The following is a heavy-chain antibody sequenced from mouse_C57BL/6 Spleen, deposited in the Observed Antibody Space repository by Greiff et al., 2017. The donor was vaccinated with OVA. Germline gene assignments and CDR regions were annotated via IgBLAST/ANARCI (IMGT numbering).Heavy chain of an antibody. V-gene: IGHV1-9*01. CDR1: GYTFTGYW. CDR2: ILPGSGST. Sequence: QVQLKESGAELMKPGASVKLSCKATGYTFTGYWIEWVKQRPGHGLEWIGEILPGSGSTNYNEKFKGKATFTADTSSNTAYMQLSSLTTEDSAIFYCARYLYYYGSKDYFDYWGQGTTLTVSS. CDR3: ARYLYYYGSKDYFDY. D-gene: IGHD1-1*01. J-gene: IGHJ2*01.